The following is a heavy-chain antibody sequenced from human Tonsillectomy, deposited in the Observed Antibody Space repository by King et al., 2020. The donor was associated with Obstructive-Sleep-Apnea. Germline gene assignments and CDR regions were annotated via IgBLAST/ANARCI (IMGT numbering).Heavy chain of an antibody. CDR3: AKDISPSYGSGGYFDY. V-gene: IGHV3-43D*03. J-gene: IGHJ4*02. Sequence: VQLVESGGVVVQPGGSLSLSCASSGFTFDDYAMHWVRQAPGKGLEWVSLISWDGGSTYYSDSVKGRFTISRDNSKKSLYLQMNSLRAEDTALYYCAKDISPSYGSGGYFDYWGQGTLVTVSS. CDR2: ISWDGGST. D-gene: IGHD3-10*01. CDR1: GFTFDDYA.